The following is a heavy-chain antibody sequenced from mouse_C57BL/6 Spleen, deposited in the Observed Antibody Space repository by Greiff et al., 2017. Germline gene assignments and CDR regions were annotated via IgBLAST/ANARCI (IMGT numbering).Heavy chain of an antibody. CDR2: IYPGDGDT. J-gene: IGHJ4*01. V-gene: IGHV1-82*01. CDR1: GYAFSSSW. CDR3: ARDGDMGYDGYYAMDY. D-gene: IGHD2-2*01. Sequence: QVQLQQSGPELVKPGASVKISCKASGYAFSSSWMNWVKQRPGKGLEWIGRIYPGDGDTNYNGKFKGKATLTADKSSSTAYMQLSSLTSEDSAVYFCARDGDMGYDGYYAMDYWGQGTSVTVSS.